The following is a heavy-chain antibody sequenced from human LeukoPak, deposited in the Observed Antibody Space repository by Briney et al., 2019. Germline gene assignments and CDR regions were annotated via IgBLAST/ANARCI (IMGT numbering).Heavy chain of an antibody. CDR1: GFTFSNYA. Sequence: GGSLRLSCAASGFTFSNYAMNWVRQAPGKGLEWVSAISDSGDKTYYADSVKGRFTIARDNSKSTVYLQLNSLRAEDTAVYYCAKDRTDHCGGDCSPPNWFDPWGHGTLVSVSS. J-gene: IGHJ5*02. D-gene: IGHD2-21*02. V-gene: IGHV3-23*01. CDR3: AKDRTDHCGGDCSPPNWFDP. CDR2: ISDSGDKT.